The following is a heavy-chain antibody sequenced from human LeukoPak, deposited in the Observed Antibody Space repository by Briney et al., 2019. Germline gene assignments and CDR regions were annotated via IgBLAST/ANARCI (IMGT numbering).Heavy chain of an antibody. CDR2: ISSSGSTI. V-gene: IGHV3-48*03. J-gene: IGHJ3*02. D-gene: IGHD2-2*01. CDR1: GFTFSSYE. CDR3: ARDDIVVVPAVLRAFDI. Sequence: PGGSLRLSCAASGFTFSSYEMNWVRQAPGKGLEWVSYISSSGSTIYYADSVKGRFTISRDNAKNSLYLQMNSLRAEDTAVYYCARDDIVVVPAVLRAFDIWGQGTMVTVSS.